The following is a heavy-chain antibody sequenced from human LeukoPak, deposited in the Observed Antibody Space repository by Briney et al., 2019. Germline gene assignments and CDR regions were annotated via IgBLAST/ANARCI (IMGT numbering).Heavy chain of an antibody. CDR3: ARDARRTYYYDSSALGFFDY. CDR1: GFTFSSYW. J-gene: IGHJ4*02. CDR2: ISSSSSTI. Sequence: GGSLRLSCAASGFTFSSYWMSWVRQAPGKGLEWVSYISSSSSTINYADSVEGRFTISRDNAKNSLYLQMNSLRAEDTAVYYCARDARRTYYYDSSALGFFDYWGQGTLVTVSS. V-gene: IGHV3-48*01. D-gene: IGHD3-22*01.